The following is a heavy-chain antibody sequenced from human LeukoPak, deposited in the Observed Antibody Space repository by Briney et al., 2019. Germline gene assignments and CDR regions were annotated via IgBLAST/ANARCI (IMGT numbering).Heavy chain of an antibody. CDR3: ARGSALYFDRLLFGALDI. Sequence: SETLSLTCNVSGGSISSGTYYWSWIRQPPGKGLEWIAYIYYSGSTYYNPSLKSRVTISVDRSKNQISLKLSSVTAADTAVYYCARGSALYFDRLLFGALDIWGQGTMVTVSS. CDR2: IYYSGST. D-gene: IGHD3-9*01. V-gene: IGHV4-61*01. J-gene: IGHJ3*02. CDR1: GGSISSGTYY.